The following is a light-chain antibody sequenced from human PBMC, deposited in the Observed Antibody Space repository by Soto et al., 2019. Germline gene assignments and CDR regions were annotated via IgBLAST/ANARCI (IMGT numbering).Light chain of an antibody. CDR3: QAWDSSTANV. J-gene: IGLJ1*01. CDR2: QDT. Sequence: SYELTQPPSVSVSPGQTATITCSGDNLGDKYVCWYQQKPGQSPILVIYQDTKRPSGIPERFSGSNSGDTATLTISGAQAMDEADYYCQAWDSSTANVFGTGTKVTVL. CDR1: NLGDKY. V-gene: IGLV3-1*01.